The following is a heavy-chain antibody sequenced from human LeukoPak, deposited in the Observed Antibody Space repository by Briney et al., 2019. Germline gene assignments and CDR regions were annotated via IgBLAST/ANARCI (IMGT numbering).Heavy chain of an antibody. D-gene: IGHD3-10*01. V-gene: IGHV1-8*01. CDR2: MNPNSGNT. CDR1: GYTFTSYD. J-gene: IGHJ4*02. CDR3: ARDPNLHIYYYGSGSSLGAFDY. Sequence: GASVKVSCKASGYTFTSYDINWVRQATGQGLEWMGWMNPNSGNTGYAQKFQGRVTMTRDTSISTAYMELSRLRSDDTAVYYCARDPNLHIYYYGSGSSLGAFDYWGQGTLVTVSS.